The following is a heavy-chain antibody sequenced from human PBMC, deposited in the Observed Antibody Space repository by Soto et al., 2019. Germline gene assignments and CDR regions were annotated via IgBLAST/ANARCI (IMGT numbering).Heavy chain of an antibody. J-gene: IGHJ4*02. CDR3: VRYPDGGSLDY. D-gene: IGHD6-25*01. CDR2: IKSRDDNYAT. V-gene: IGHV3-73*02. Sequence: EVQLVESGGGLVQPGGSLKLSCAASGFTFSGSAIHWVRQASGKGLEWVSRIKSRDDNYATGYAASVKGRFTISRDDSKNTAFLQMNSLRTEDTAVYYCVRYPDGGSLDYWGQGTLVTVSS. CDR1: GFTFSGSA.